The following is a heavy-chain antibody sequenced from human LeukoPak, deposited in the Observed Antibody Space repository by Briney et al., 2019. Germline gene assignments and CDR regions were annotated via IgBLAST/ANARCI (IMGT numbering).Heavy chain of an antibody. CDR2: IKHDGSEK. CDR1: GFIFRNYW. V-gene: IGHV3-7*01. J-gene: IGHJ4*02. Sequence: PGGSLRLSCVASGFIFRNYWMSWVRQAPGKGPEWVANIKHDGSEKYYVDSVKGRFTISRDNAKKSLYLQMNSLRAEDTAVYYCARDPYGDYGDCFDYWGQGTLVTVSS. D-gene: IGHD4-17*01. CDR3: ARDPYGDYGDCFDY.